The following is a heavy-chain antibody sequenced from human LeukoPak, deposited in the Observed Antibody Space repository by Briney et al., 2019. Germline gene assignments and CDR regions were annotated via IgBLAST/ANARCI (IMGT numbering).Heavy chain of an antibody. J-gene: IGHJ4*02. V-gene: IGHV3-30*02. CDR3: AKGGPHYGSGSYYAFDY. D-gene: IGHD3-10*01. Sequence: DGNNKYFADSVKGRFTISRDNSKNTLYLQMNSLRAEDTAVYYCAKGGPHYGSGSYYAFDYWGQGTLVTVSS. CDR2: DGNNK.